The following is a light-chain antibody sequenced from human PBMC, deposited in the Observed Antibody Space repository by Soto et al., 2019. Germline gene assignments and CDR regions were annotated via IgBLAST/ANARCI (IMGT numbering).Light chain of an antibody. CDR2: GVF. Sequence: ENVLTQSPGTVSLSPGERATLSCRASQGVTSNHLAWYQQKPGQAPRLLIYGVFNRATGIPDRFSGSGSGTDFPLPITRLEPEDSAVYFCQHYDGSPRTFGQGTKLEIK. V-gene: IGKV3-20*01. CDR1: QGVTSNH. CDR3: QHYDGSPRT. J-gene: IGKJ2*01.